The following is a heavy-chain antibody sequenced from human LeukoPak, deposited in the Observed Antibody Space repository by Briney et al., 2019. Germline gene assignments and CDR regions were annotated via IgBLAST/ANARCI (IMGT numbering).Heavy chain of an antibody. Sequence: ASVNVSCKVSGYTLTELSMHWVRQAPGKGLEWMGGFDPEDGETIYAQKFQGRVTMTEDTSTDTAYMELSSLRSEDTAVYYCATVLPGDRYYFDYWGQGTLVTVSS. CDR1: GYTLTELS. J-gene: IGHJ4*02. CDR2: FDPEDGET. CDR3: ATVLPGDRYYFDY. V-gene: IGHV1-24*01.